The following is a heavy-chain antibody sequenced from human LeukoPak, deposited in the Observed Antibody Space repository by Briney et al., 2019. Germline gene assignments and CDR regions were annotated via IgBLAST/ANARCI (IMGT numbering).Heavy chain of an antibody. CDR2: ISGSGGST. CDR3: AKEPMTTVTTTGPFDY. D-gene: IGHD4-17*01. CDR1: GFTFSSYA. J-gene: IGHJ4*02. V-gene: IGHV3-23*01. Sequence: PGGSLSLSCAASGFTFSSYAMSWVRQAPGKGLEWVSAISGSGGSTYYADSVKGRFTISRDNSKNTPYLQMNSLRAEDTAVYYCAKEPMTTVTTTGPFDYWGQGTLVTVSS.